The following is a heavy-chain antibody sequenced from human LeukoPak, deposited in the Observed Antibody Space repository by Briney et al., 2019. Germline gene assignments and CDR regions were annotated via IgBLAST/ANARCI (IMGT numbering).Heavy chain of an antibody. CDR3: AREPPTSWFDP. J-gene: IGHJ5*02. Sequence: SETLSLTCTVSGYSISSGYYWGWIRQPPGKGLEWIGSIYHSGSTYYNPSLKSRVTISVDTSKNQFSLKLSSVTAADTAVYYCAREPPTSWFDPWGQGTLVTVSS. CDR1: GYSISSGYY. D-gene: IGHD1-26*01. CDR2: IYHSGST. V-gene: IGHV4-38-2*02.